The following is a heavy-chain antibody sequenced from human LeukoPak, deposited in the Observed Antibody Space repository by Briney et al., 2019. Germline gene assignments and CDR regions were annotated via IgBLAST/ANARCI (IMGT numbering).Heavy chain of an antibody. CDR3: ASEGTNDYPFDY. CDR1: GGSVSGYF. Sequence: SETLSLTCAVYGGSVSGYFWSWIRQPPGKGLEWIGEINHSGSTNYNPSLKSRVTISVDTSKNQFSLKLSSVTAADTAVYYCASEGTNDYPFDYWGQGTLVTVSS. V-gene: IGHV4-34*01. CDR2: INHSGST. D-gene: IGHD1/OR15-1a*01. J-gene: IGHJ4*02.